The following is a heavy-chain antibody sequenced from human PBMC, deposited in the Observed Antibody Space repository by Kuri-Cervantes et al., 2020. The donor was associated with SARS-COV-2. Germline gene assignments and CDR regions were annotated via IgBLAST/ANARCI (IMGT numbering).Heavy chain of an antibody. Sequence: ASVKVSCKASGYTFTGYGISWVRQAPGQGLEWMGWITAYNGNTNYAQKFQGRVTMTMDTSTSTAYMELRGLRSDDTAVYYCARDRLRLLGPPHAFDIWGQGTVVTVSS. CDR3: ARDRLRLLGPPHAFDI. V-gene: IGHV1-18*01. CDR1: GYTFTGYG. J-gene: IGHJ3*02. D-gene: IGHD3-3*01. CDR2: ITAYNGNT.